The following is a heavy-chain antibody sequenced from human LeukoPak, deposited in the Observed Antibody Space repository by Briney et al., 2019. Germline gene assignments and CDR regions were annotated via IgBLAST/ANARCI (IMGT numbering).Heavy chain of an antibody. J-gene: IGHJ4*02. Sequence: GGSLRLSCAASGFTFSSYAMSWVRQAPGKGLEWVSAISGSGGSTYYADSVKGRFTISRDNSKNTLYLQMNSLRAEDTAVYYCAKDVTIFGVQLGDYWGQGTLVTVSS. CDR1: GFTFSSYA. D-gene: IGHD3-3*01. CDR2: ISGSGGST. V-gene: IGHV3-23*01. CDR3: AKDVTIFGVQLGDY.